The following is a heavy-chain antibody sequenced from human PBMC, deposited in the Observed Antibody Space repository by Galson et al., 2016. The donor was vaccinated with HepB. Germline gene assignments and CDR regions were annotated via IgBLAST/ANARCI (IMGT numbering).Heavy chain of an antibody. V-gene: IGHV3-23*01. J-gene: IGHJ4*02. D-gene: IGHD6-19*01. CDR2: IGGSSETI. CDR3: APARAGIVVY. Sequence: SLRLSCAASRFTFGAYAMSWVRQAPGKGLECVSVIGGSSETIYYADSVKGRFTISRDNSKNTLYLQMNSLRSDDMAVYYCAPARAGIVVYWGQGTLVTVSS. CDR1: RFTFGAYA.